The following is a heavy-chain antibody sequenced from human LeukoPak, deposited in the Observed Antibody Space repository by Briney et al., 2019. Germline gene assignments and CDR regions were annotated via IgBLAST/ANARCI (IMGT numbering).Heavy chain of an antibody. V-gene: IGHV4-59*01. D-gene: IGHD5-18*01. J-gene: IGHJ4*02. CDR1: GGSIGTNY. CDR3: ARTLGYSYGYPFDY. Sequence: SETLSLTCSVSGGSIGTNYWSWIRQPPGKGLEWIGYIYYSGSTNYNPSLKSRVTISVDTSKNQFSLKLSSVTAADTAVYYCARTLGYSYGYPFDYWGQGTLVTVSS. CDR2: IYYSGST.